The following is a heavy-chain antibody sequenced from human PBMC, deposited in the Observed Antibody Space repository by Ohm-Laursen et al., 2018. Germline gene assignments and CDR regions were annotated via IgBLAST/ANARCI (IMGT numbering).Heavy chain of an antibody. CDR2: IYSDGVT. D-gene: IGHD1-1*01. V-gene: IGHV3-53*01. J-gene: IGHJ2*01. CDR3: ARGKGIAVIQLEDCYFDL. CDR1: DLTLSDNY. Sequence: SLRLSCTASDLTLSDNYINWVRQAPGKGLEWVSGIYSDGVTDNADSVKGRFTISRDDSKNTVYLQMNSLRVDDTAVYYCARGKGIAVIQLEDCYFDLRGRGTLVTVSS.